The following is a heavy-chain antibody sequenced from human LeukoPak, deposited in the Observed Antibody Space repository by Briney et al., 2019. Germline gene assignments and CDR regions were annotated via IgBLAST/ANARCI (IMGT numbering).Heavy chain of an antibody. CDR1: RFTFSSYA. D-gene: IGHD2-2*01. V-gene: IGHV3-30*04. CDR2: ISYDGSNK. J-gene: IGHJ6*03. CDR3: ARSPRYCSSTSCYDSAELYYYMDV. Sequence: PGGSLRLSCAASRFTFSSYAMHWVRQAPGKGLEWVAVISYDGSNKYYADSVKGRFTISRDNSKNTLYLQMNSLRAEDTAVYYCARSPRYCSSTSCYDSAELYYYMDVWGKGTTVTVFS.